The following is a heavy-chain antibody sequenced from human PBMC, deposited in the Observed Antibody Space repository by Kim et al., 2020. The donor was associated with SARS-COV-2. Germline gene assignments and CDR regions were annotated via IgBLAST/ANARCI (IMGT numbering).Heavy chain of an antibody. D-gene: IGHD5-12*01. CDR3: AAGDSGYDKGDY. V-gene: IGHV1-3*01. Sequence: KYSQKCQVRVTITRDTSASTAYMELSSLRSEDTAVYYCAAGDSGYDKGDYWGQGTLVTVSS. J-gene: IGHJ4*02.